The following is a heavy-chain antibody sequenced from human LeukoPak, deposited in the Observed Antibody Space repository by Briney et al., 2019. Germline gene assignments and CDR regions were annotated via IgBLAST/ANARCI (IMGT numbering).Heavy chain of an antibody. D-gene: IGHD2-2*01. CDR3: TRAKSGSSTSWFDP. CDR2: INPNSGGT. J-gene: IGHJ5*02. CDR1: GYTFTGYY. V-gene: IGHV1-2*06. Sequence: ASVKVSCKXSGYTFTGYYMHWVRQAPGQGLEWMGRINPNSGGTNYSQKFQGRVTMTRDTSISTAYMELSRLRSDDTAVYYCTRAKSGSSTSWFDPWGQGTLVTVSS.